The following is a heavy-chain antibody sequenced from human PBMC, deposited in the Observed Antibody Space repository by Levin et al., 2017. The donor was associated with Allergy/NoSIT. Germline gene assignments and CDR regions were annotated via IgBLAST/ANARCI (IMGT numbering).Heavy chain of an antibody. CDR3: AKGTGPSNVHVYGLDV. V-gene: IGHV3-23*01. D-gene: IGHD4-11*01. CDR2: SGSGGLT. Sequence: GGSLRLSCAGSGFTLFSYMMTWVRQAPGKGLEWVCVSGSGGLTNYADSVKGRFTVSRDRSRNTLYLQMNSLSPEDTAVHYCAKGTGPSNVHVYGLDVWGQGTTVTVSS. CDR1: GFTLFSYM. J-gene: IGHJ6*02.